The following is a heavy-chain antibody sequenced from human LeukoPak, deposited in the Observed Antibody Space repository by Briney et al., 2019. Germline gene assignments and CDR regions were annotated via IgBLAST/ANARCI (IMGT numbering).Heavy chain of an antibody. CDR3: ARVLWESGSYYPGAFDI. D-gene: IGHD1-26*01. J-gene: IGHJ3*02. V-gene: IGHV3-48*03. CDR1: GGTFSSYD. CDR2: NISSGSTI. Sequence: PGGSLRLFCAASGGTFSSYDMNWVRQAPGRGLEWVSYNISSGSTIYYADSVKGRFTISRDNAKNSLYLQMNSLRAEDTAVYYCARVLWESGSYYPGAFDIWGQGTMVTVSS.